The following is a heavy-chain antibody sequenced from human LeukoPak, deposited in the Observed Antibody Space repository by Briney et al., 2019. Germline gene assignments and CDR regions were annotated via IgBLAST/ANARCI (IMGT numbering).Heavy chain of an antibody. CDR1: GFTFTSHA. D-gene: IGHD2-2*01. CDR3: AKGVPVNDY. CDR2: FSGSGGST. V-gene: IGHV3-23*01. J-gene: IGHJ4*02. Sequence: GGSLTLSCAPSGFTFTSHAMSWVRQAPGGGMEWVSAFSGSGGSTYYADSVEGRFTIPRNNSKHTPYLQTNSQRTEDTDVYYCAKGVPVNDYGGEGTLVTVSS.